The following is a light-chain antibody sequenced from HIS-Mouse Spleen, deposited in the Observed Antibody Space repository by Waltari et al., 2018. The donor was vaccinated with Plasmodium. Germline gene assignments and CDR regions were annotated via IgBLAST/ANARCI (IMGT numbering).Light chain of an antibody. V-gene: IGLV2-23*01. CDR2: EGS. J-gene: IGLJ3*02. Sequence: QSALTQPASVSGSPGQSITISCTGTSSDVGSYNLVSWYQQHPGKAPKPMIYEGSKRPSGVSNRFSGAKSGNTASLTITGIQAEDEADYYCCSYAGRSTWVFGGGTKLTVL. CDR1: SSDVGSYNL. CDR3: CSYAGRSTWV.